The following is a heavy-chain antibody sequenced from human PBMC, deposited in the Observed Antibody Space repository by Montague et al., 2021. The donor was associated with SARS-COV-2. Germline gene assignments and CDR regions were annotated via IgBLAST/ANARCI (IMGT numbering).Heavy chain of an antibody. CDR2: THYSGST. V-gene: IGHV4-59*01. CDR3: ARGRGFDWLGLDAYYFDY. J-gene: IGHJ4*02. D-gene: IGHD3-9*01. Sequence: SETLSLTCIVSGASMSSDYWTWIRQPPGKGLEWIGCTHYSGSTDYNPSLKSRVTISVDTSRTQFSLRLTSMSAADTAVYYCARGRGFDWLGLDAYYFDYWGQGALVAVSS. CDR1: GASMSSDY.